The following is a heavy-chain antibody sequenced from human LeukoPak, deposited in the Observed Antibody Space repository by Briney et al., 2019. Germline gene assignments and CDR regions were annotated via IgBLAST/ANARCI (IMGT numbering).Heavy chain of an antibody. CDR2: IYYSGST. Sequence: SETLSLTCTVSGGSISSYYWSWIRQPPGKGLEWIGYIYYSGSTNYNPSLKSRVTISVDTSKNQFSLKLSSVTAADTAVYYCARRRATIFGVVSWFDPWGQGTLVTVSS. V-gene: IGHV4-59*08. J-gene: IGHJ5*02. CDR1: GGSISSYY. D-gene: IGHD3-3*01. CDR3: ARRRATIFGVVSWFDP.